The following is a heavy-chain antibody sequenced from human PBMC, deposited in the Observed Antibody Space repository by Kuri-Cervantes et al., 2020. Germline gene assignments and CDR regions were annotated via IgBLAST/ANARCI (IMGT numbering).Heavy chain of an antibody. CDR2: IYHSGST. Sequence: SQTLSLTCAVSGYSISSGYYWGWIRQPPGKGLEWIGSIYHSGSTHYSPSLKSRVTISVDTSKNQFSLKLSSVTAADTAVYYCARGDSSGLEGGAFDIWGQGTMVTVSS. J-gene: IGHJ3*02. CDR3: ARGDSSGLEGGAFDI. D-gene: IGHD6-19*01. CDR1: GYSISSGYY. V-gene: IGHV4-38-2*01.